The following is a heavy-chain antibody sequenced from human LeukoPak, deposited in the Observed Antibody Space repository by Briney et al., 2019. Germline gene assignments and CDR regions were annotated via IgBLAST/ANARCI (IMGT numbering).Heavy chain of an antibody. CDR2: ISGGGDIT. CDR3: AKEVKGSGVYDY. J-gene: IGHJ4*02. Sequence: PGGSLRLSCAASGFTFNNYIMNWVRRAPGRGLECISVISGGGDITYSADSVQGRFTVSRDNSKNTLYLQMSSLRVDDTAVYYCAKEVKGSGVYDYWGQGTLVTVSP. CDR1: GFTFNNYI. V-gene: IGHV3-23*01. D-gene: IGHD2-15*01.